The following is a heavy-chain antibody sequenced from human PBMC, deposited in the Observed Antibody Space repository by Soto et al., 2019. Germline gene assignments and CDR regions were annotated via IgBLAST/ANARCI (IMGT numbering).Heavy chain of an antibody. CDR2: IYYSGST. Sequence: SETLSLTCTVSGGSISSNSCYWGWLRQPPGKGLEWIGSIYYSGSTYYNPSLKSRVTISVDTSKNQFSLNLSAADTAVYYCARQGSGSGWKTFDYRGQGTLVTVPS. V-gene: IGHV4-39*01. CDR1: GGSISSNSCY. J-gene: IGHJ4*02. D-gene: IGHD6-19*01. CDR3: ARQGSGSGWKTFDY.